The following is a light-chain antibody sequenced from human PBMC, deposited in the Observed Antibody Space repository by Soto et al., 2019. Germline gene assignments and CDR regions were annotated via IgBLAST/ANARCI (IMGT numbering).Light chain of an antibody. Sequence: EIVLTQSPATLSLSPGERATLSCRASQSVSSYLAWYQQKPGQAPRLLLYGASSRATGIPDRFSGSGSGTDFTLTISRLEPEDFAVYYCLHYGGSPPYTFGQGTKLEIK. CDR2: GAS. V-gene: IGKV3-20*01. CDR3: LHYGGSPPYT. J-gene: IGKJ2*01. CDR1: QSVSSY.